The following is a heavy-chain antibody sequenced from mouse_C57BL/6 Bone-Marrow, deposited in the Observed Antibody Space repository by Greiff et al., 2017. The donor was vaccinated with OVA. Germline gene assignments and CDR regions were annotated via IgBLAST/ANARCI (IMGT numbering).Heavy chain of an antibody. CDR2: IDPETGGT. Sequence: QVHVKQSGAELVRPGASVTLSCKASGYTFTDYEMHWVKQTPVHGLEWIGAIDPETGGTAYNQKFKGKAILTADKSSSTAYMELRSLTSEDSAVYYCTREGDYSHYYAMDYWGQGTSVTVSS. CDR1: GYTFTDYE. J-gene: IGHJ4*01. D-gene: IGHD2-12*01. CDR3: TREGDYSHYYAMDY. V-gene: IGHV1-15*01.